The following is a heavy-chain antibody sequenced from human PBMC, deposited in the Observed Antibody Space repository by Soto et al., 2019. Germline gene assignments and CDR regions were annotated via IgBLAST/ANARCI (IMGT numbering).Heavy chain of an antibody. J-gene: IGHJ4*02. Sequence: PGGSLRLSCVGSGFTFSTYSMHWVRQAPGKGLEWVACISYDGSNKHYADSVRGRFTISRDNSKKKLYLQMNSLRGEDTAVYYCARVRYYYDSSGYYFDYWGQGTLVTVSS. V-gene: IGHV3-30-3*01. CDR1: GFTFSTYS. CDR2: ISYDGSNK. D-gene: IGHD3-22*01. CDR3: ARVRYYYDSSGYYFDY.